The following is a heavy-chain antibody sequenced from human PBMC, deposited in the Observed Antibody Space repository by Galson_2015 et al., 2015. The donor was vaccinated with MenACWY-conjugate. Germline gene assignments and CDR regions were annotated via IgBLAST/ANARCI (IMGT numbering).Heavy chain of an antibody. D-gene: IGHD4-17*01. CDR3: ARGIGDYVDGSGDC. CDR2: IDSSGSDI. Sequence: ALRLSCAASGFIFSSYSMKWVRQAPGKGLEWVSSIDSSGSDIYYGDSVKGRFTISRDNAKNSVFLQMNSLRAEDTAVYYCARGIGDYVDGSGDCWGQGTLVTVS. J-gene: IGHJ4*02. CDR1: GFIFSSYS. V-gene: IGHV3-21*01.